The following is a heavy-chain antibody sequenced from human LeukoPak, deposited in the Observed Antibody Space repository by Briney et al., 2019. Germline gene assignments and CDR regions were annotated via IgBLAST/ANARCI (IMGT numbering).Heavy chain of an antibody. V-gene: IGHV3-20*04. D-gene: IGHD2-8*01. CDR1: GSRFEDYG. CDR2: INWNGRNT. Sequence: PGGSLRLSCAASGSRFEDYGMSWVRQVPGKGLEWVSGINWNGRNTAYADSVKGRITISRDNAKNSMYLQMNSLRAEDSALYYCAREPVYSDYYMDVWGKGTTVTVS. J-gene: IGHJ6*03. CDR3: AREPVYSDYYMDV.